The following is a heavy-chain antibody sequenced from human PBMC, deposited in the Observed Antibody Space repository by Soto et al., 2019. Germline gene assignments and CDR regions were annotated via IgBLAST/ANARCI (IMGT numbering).Heavy chain of an antibody. J-gene: IGHJ3*02. V-gene: IGHV1-2*02. CDR3: ARDQDDYIWGNYRSGAFDI. CDR2: ISPNPGGT. CDR1: GYTFTGYY. Sequence: QVQLVQSGAEMKKPGASVKVSCKASGYTFTGYYMHWLRQAPGQGLEWMGWISPNPGGTNYAQKFHGGVTMNRARAIDRASMGRSRMSSDHTAGYLQARDQDDYIWGNYRSGAFDIWGQGRMVTVSS. D-gene: IGHD3-16*02.